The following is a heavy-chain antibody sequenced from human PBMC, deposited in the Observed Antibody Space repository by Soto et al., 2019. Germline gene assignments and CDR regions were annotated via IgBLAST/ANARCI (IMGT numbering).Heavy chain of an antibody. CDR3: ARDDKHGSNCDLAY. J-gene: IGHJ4*02. CDR2: IFPNGREK. Sequence: QVQLVQSGGGVVEHGRSLRLSCAACGFNFNTYFMHWVRQAPGKGLEWLAMIFPNGREKEYADSVKGRFTISRENSNNRMYLQIDSLRPEHTAVYYCARDDKHGSNCDLAYWGQGALVTVSS. CDR1: GFNFNTYF. D-gene: IGHD1-26*01. V-gene: IGHV3-30*03.